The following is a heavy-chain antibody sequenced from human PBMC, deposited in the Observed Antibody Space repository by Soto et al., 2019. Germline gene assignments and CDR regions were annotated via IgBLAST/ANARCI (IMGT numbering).Heavy chain of an antibody. D-gene: IGHD2-21*01. J-gene: IGHJ3*02. CDR2: ISYDGSNK. Sequence: VGSLILCSAFSEVTFSGYAMHWVRQDPGKGLEWVAVISYDGSNKYYADSVKGRFTISRDNSKNTLYLQMNSLRAEDTAVYYFARDPLMPTVVIGVFDIWGQGTMVTVSS. CDR1: EVTFSGYA. CDR3: ARDPLMPTVVIGVFDI. V-gene: IGHV3-30-3*01.